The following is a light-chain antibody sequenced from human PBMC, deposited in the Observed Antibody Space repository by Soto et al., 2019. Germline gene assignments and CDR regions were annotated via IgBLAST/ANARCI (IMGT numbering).Light chain of an antibody. J-gene: IGKJ2*01. CDR2: DAS. Sequence: EIVLTQSPATLSLSPGERATLSCRASQSVSSYLAWYQQKPGQAPRLLIYDASNRATGIPARFSGSGSGTDFTLTISSLEPEEFAVYYCQQRSNWPLLYTFGQGTTMEIK. CDR1: QSVSSY. CDR3: QQRSNWPLLYT. V-gene: IGKV3-11*01.